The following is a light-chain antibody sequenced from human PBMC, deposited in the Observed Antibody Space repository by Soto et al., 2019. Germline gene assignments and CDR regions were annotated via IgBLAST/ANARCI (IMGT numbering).Light chain of an antibody. CDR1: QSVSTW. CDR3: QHFSSYSGT. J-gene: IGKJ1*01. V-gene: IGKV1-5*03. CDR2: KAS. Sequence: DIQMTQSPSTLSASVGDRVTITCRASQSVSTWLAWYQHKPGKAPKLLIYKASTLESGVPSRFSGRGSGTECTLTISSLQPDDFATYYCQHFSSYSGTFGQGTKVEFK.